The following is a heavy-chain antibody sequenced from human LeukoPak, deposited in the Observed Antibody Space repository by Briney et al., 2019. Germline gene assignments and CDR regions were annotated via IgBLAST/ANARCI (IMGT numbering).Heavy chain of an antibody. Sequence: VASVKVSCKASGYTFTSYDINWVRQATGQGLEWMGWMNPNSGNTGYAQKFQGRVTITRNTSISTAYMELSSLRSEDTAVYYCARITDDILTGYYNVGPLGYYYYYYMDVWGKGTTVTVSS. CDR1: GYTFTSYD. J-gene: IGHJ6*03. CDR2: MNPNSGNT. V-gene: IGHV1-8*03. D-gene: IGHD3-9*01. CDR3: ARITDDILTGYYNVGPLGYYYYYYMDV.